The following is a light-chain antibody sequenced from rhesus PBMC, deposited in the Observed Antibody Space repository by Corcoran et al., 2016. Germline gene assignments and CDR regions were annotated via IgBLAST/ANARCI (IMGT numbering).Light chain of an antibody. CDR1: QSVNGR. J-gene: IGKJ1*01. CDR3: QQYSNWPWT. V-gene: IGKV3-35*01. CDR2: DAS. Sequence: PGEGATLSCRASQSVNGRLAWYQQKPGQTPRLLVYDASTRATGIPDRFSGSGAGTVFFLTVSSLEPEDVGVYYCQQYSNWPWTFGQGTKVDIK.